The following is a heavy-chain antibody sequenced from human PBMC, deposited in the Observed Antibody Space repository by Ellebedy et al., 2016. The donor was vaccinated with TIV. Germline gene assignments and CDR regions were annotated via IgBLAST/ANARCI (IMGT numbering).Heavy chain of an antibody. CDR2: TYYRSKWYN. CDR1: GGSLSRNSDA. J-gene: IGHJ4*02. Sequence: QTLSLTCAISGGSLSRNSDAWNWIRQSPSRGLEWMGRTYYRSKWYNDYAVSVKSRITINPDTSKNQFSLHLNSVTPEDTAVYYCARTNNGYVDYWGQGTLVTVSS. CDR3: ARTNNGYVDY. V-gene: IGHV6-1*01. D-gene: IGHD3-22*01.